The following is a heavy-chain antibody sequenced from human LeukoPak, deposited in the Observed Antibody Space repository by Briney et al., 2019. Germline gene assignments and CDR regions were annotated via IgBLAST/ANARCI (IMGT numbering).Heavy chain of an antibody. CDR3: SRRGYRGYDWAVGDY. CDR2: ISYDGSNT. V-gene: IGHV3-30-3*01. J-gene: IGHJ4*02. D-gene: IGHD5-12*01. Sequence: GGSLRLSCAASGLTFSSYAMHWVRQAPGKGLEWGAGISYDGSNTYYADSVKGRFTISRDSSKNTLYLKLNSLRAEDTAGYYCSRRGYRGYDWAVGDYWGQGTLVTVSS. CDR1: GLTFSSYA.